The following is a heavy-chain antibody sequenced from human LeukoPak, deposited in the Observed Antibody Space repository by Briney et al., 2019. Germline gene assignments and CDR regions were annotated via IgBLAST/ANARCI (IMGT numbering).Heavy chain of an antibody. CDR2: IYYSGST. D-gene: IGHD4-11*01. J-gene: IGHJ4*02. V-gene: IGHV4-59*01. Sequence: SETLSLTCSVSGGSISSYYWSWIRQPPGKGLEWIGYIYYSGSTNYNPSLKSRVTISVDTSKNQFSLKLSSVTAADTAVYYCAGGGNYGDFDYWGQGTLVTVSS. CDR1: GGSISSYY. CDR3: AGGGNYGDFDY.